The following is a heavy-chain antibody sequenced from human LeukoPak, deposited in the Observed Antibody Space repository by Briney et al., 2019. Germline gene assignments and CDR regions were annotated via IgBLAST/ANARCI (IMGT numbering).Heavy chain of an antibody. V-gene: IGHV1-8*03. CDR2: MNPNSGNT. CDR1: GYTFTSYD. J-gene: IGHJ6*03. Sequence: RASVKVSCKASGYTFTSYDINWVRQATGQGLEWMGWMNPNSGNTGYAQKFQGRVTITRNTSISTAYMELSSLRSEDTAVYYCARAADILTGYYFPMDVWGKGTTVTVSS. D-gene: IGHD3-9*01. CDR3: ARAADILTGYYFPMDV.